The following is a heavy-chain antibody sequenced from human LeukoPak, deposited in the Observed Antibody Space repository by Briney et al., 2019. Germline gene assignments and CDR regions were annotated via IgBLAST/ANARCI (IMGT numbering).Heavy chain of an antibody. V-gene: IGHV4-61*02. D-gene: IGHD1-1*01. CDR2: IYTSGST. Sequence: SSQTLSLTCTVSGDSLSSGSYYWSWIRQPAGKGLEWIGRIYTSGSTNYNPSLKSRVTISVDTSKNQFPLKLSSVTAADTAVYYCAREADPLKLERPRWGYYGMDVWGQGTTVTVSS. CDR1: GDSLSSGSYY. J-gene: IGHJ6*02. CDR3: AREADPLKLERPRWGYYGMDV.